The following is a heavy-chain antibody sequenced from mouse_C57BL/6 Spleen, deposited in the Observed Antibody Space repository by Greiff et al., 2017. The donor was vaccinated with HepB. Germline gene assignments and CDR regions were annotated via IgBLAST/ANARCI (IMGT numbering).Heavy chain of an antibody. CDR2: ISDGGSYT. V-gene: IGHV5-4*01. D-gene: IGHD3-2*02. Sequence: EVQVVESGGGLVKPGGSLKLSCAASGFTFSSYAMSWVRQTPEKRLEWVATISDGGSYTYYPDNVKGRFTISRDNAKNNLYLQMSHLKSEDTAMYYCARVVDSSGSAWFAYWGQGTLVTVSA. CDR3: ARVVDSSGSAWFAY. CDR1: GFTFSSYA. J-gene: IGHJ3*01.